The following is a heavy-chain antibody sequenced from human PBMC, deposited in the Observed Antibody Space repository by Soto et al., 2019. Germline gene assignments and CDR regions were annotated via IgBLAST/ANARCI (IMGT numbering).Heavy chain of an antibody. V-gene: IGHV3-7*01. CDR2: IRKDGSET. Sequence: PGGSLRLSCAASGFTYSTYTMHWVRQAPGKGLEWVANIRKDGSETYYVDSVKGRFTISRDNAKSSLFLQMNSLRAEDTAVYYCATNVAGRRSYFDYWGPGTLVTVSS. D-gene: IGHD3-10*02. J-gene: IGHJ4*02. CDR1: GFTYSTYT. CDR3: ATNVAGRRSYFDY.